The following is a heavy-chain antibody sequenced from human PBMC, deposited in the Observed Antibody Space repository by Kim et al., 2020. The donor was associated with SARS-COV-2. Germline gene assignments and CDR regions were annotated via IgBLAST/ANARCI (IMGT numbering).Heavy chain of an antibody. CDR2: INPNSGGT. J-gene: IGHJ5*02. CDR1: GYTFTGYY. V-gene: IGHV1-2*02. D-gene: IGHD5-18*01. Sequence: ASVKVSCKASGYTFTGYYMHWVRQAPGQGLEWMGWINPNSGGTNYAQKFQGRFTITLDTSISAAYMELSSLTSDDTAVYYCASDGYSYGAWFDPWGQGTLVTVSS. CDR3: ASDGYSYGAWFDP.